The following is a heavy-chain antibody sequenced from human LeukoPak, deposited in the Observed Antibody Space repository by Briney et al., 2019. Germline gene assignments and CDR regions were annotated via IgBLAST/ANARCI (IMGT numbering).Heavy chain of an antibody. CDR3: ARGGIAMAGSMSLMD. Sequence: GGSLRLSCAASGFTFSSYAMSWVRQAPGKGLEWVSAIRGSGGSTYYADSVKGRFTISRDNSKNTLYLQMNSLRAEDTAVYYCARGGIAMAGSMSLMDWGQGTLVTVSS. D-gene: IGHD6-19*01. V-gene: IGHV3-23*01. J-gene: IGHJ4*02. CDR2: IRGSGGST. CDR1: GFTFSSYA.